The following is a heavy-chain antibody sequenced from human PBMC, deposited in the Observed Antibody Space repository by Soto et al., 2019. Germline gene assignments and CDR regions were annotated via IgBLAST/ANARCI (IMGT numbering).Heavy chain of an antibody. V-gene: IGHV4-39*01. J-gene: IGHJ4*02. CDR1: GAGLTFSDAW. CDR2: VYYSGST. D-gene: IGHD3-9*01. CDR3: GRLEGLATISYYFDY. Sequence: GSLRLSCVASGAGLTFSDAWMSWVRQAPGKGLEWIGSVYYSGSTYYNPSLESRVTISVDKSKNQFSLKLMSLSAADTAVYYCGRLEGLATISYYFDYWGQGALVTVSS.